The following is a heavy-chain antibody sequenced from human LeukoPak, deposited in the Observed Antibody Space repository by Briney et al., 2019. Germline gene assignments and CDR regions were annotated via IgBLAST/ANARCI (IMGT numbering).Heavy chain of an antibody. V-gene: IGHV3-23*01. J-gene: IGHJ1*01. CDR3: AKDPRYSGSYGYFQH. Sequence: PGGSLRLSCAASGFTFSSYAMSWVRPAPGKGLEWVSAISGSGGSTYYADSVKGRFTISRDNSKNTLYLQMNSLRAEDTAVYYCAKDPRYSGSYGYFQHWGQGTLVTVSS. D-gene: IGHD1-26*01. CDR2: ISGSGGST. CDR1: GFTFSSYA.